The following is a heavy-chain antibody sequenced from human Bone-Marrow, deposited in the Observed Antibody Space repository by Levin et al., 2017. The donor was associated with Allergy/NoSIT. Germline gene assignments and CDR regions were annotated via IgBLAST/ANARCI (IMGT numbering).Heavy chain of an antibody. Sequence: SETLSLTCTVSGGSISSYYWSWIRQPPGKGLEWIGYIYYSGSTNYNPSLKSRVTISVDTSKNQFSLKLSSVTAADTAVYYCARVHYDILTGYYSAFDIWGQGTMVTVSS. J-gene: IGHJ3*02. CDR3: ARVHYDILTGYYSAFDI. V-gene: IGHV4-59*01. CDR2: IYYSGST. D-gene: IGHD3-9*01. CDR1: GGSISSYY.